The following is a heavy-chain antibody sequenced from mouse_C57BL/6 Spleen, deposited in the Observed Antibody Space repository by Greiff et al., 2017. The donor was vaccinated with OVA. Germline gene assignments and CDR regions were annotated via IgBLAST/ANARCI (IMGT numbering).Heavy chain of an antibody. D-gene: IGHD2-3*01. CDR1: GYTFTSYW. CDR3: ARSRGDGYPYFDY. CDR2: INPSSGYT. V-gene: IGHV1-7*01. J-gene: IGHJ2*01. Sequence: VQRVESGADLAKPGASVKLSCKASGYTFTSYWMHWVKQRPGQGLEWIGYINPSSGYTKYNQKFKDKATLTADKSSSTAYMQLSSLTYEDSAVYYCARSRGDGYPYFDYWGQGTTLTVSS.